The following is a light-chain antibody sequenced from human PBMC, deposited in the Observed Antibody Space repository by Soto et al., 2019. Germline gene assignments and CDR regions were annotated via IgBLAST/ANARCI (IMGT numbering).Light chain of an antibody. CDR2: RHD. CDR3: ASWDDSLSGPV. Sequence: QSVLPQPPSASGTPGQRVTISCSGSISNIGTNYVYWYEQLPGTAPKLLIFRHDQRPSGVPDRFSGSKSGTSASLAISGLRCEDEADYYCASWDDSLSGPVFGGGTQLTVL. J-gene: IGLJ2*01. CDR1: ISNIGTNY. V-gene: IGLV1-47*01.